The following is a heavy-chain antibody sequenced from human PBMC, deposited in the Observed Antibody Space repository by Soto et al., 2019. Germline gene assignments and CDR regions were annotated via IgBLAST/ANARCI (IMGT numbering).Heavy chain of an antibody. Sequence: ASVKLSFKASVYTFTSYGISWLRHAPRQGLEWMGWISAYNGNTNYAQKLQGRVTMTTDTSTSTAYMELRSLRSDDTAVYYCARPTNYDSWSGYYMFDYWGQGTLVTVSS. V-gene: IGHV1-18*01. J-gene: IGHJ4*02. CDR2: ISAYNGNT. D-gene: IGHD3-3*01. CDR3: ARPTNYDSWSGYYMFDY. CDR1: VYTFTSYG.